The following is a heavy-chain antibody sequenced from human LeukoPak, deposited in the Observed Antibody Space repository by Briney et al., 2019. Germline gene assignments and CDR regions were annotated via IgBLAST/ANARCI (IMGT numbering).Heavy chain of an antibody. CDR2: IIPILGTA. CDR3: ARDGAYCSSTSCYARHY. D-gene: IGHD2-2*01. Sequence: SVKVSCKASGGTFSSYAISWVRQAPGQGLEWMGGIIPILGTANYAQKFQGRVTITADESTSTAYMELSSLRSEDTAVYYCARDGAYCSSTSCYARHYWGQGTLVTVSS. J-gene: IGHJ4*02. CDR1: GGTFSSYA. V-gene: IGHV1-69*13.